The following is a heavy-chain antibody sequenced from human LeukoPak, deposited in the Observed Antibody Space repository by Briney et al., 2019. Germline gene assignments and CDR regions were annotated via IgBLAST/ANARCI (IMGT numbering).Heavy chain of an antibody. CDR1: GGSISSYY. CDR3: ARDRMGAPRPIYWYFDL. CDR2: ISTSGRT. V-gene: IGHV4-4*07. D-gene: IGHD1-26*01. Sequence: PSETLSLTCTVSGGSISSYYWSWIRQPAGKGLEWIGRISTSGRTNYNPSLKSRVIMSVDTSENQFSLKLSSVTAADTAVYYCARDRMGAPRPIYWYFDLWGRGTLVTVSS. J-gene: IGHJ2*01.